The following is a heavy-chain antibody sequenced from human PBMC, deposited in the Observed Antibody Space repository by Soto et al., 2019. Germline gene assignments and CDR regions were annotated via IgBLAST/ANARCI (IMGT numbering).Heavy chain of an antibody. V-gene: IGHV3-30-3*01. CDR3: ARELNYYDSSGYYAYDAFDI. CDR1: GFTFSSYA. D-gene: IGHD3-22*01. CDR2: ISYDGSNK. J-gene: IGHJ3*02. Sequence: PGGSLRLSCAASGFTFSSYAMHWVRQAPGKGLEWVAVISYDGSNKYYADSVKGRFTISRDNSKNTLYLQMNSLRAEDTAVHYWARELNYYDSSGYYAYDAFDIWGQGTMVTVSS.